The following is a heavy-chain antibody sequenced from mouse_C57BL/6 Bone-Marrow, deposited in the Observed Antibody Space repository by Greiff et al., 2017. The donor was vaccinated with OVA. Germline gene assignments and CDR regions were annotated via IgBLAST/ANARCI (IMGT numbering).Heavy chain of an antibody. CDR1: GYTFTDYY. D-gene: IGHD1-1*01. CDR2: IYPGSGNT. Sequence: VQRVESGAELVRPGASVKLSCKASGYTFTDYYINWVKQRPGQGLEWIARIYPGSGNTYYNEKFKGKATLTAEKSSSTAYMQLSSLTSEDSAVYFCARVNGSRGYYAMDYWGQGTSVTVSS. V-gene: IGHV1-76*01. J-gene: IGHJ4*01. CDR3: ARVNGSRGYYAMDY.